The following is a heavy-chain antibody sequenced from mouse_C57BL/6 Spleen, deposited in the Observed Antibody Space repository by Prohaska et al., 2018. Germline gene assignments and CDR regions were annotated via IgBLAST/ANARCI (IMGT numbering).Heavy chain of an antibody. CDR3: ARYWDGGGFAY. J-gene: IGHJ3*01. CDR2: IYPGDGDT. CDR1: GYAFSSYW. V-gene: IGHV1-80*01. D-gene: IGHD4-1*01. Sequence: QVQLQQSGAELVKPGASVKISCKASGYAFSSYWMNWVKKRPGKGLEWIGQIYPGDGDTNYNGKFKGKATLTADKSSSTAYMQLSSLTSEDSAVYFCARYWDGGGFAYWGQGTLVTVSA.